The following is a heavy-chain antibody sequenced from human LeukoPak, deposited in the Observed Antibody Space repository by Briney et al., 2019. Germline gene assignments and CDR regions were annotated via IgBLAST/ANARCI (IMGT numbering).Heavy chain of an antibody. J-gene: IGHJ4*02. CDR2: ISSSSSYI. V-gene: IGHV3-21*04. CDR1: GFTFSSYS. D-gene: IGHD3-22*01. CDR3: AKYDSSGYFHLYYFDY. Sequence: GGSLRLSCAASGFTFSSYSMNWVRQAPGKGLEWVSSISSSSSYIYYADSVKGRFTISRDNAKNSLYLQMNSLRAEDTAVYYCAKYDSSGYFHLYYFDYWGQGTLVTVSS.